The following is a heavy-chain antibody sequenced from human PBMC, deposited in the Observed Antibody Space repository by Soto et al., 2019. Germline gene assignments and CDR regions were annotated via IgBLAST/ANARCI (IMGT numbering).Heavy chain of an antibody. J-gene: IGHJ5*02. CDR3: ARDVGSSGSSRWFDT. V-gene: IGHV3-33*01. D-gene: IGHD3-10*01. Sequence: PGGSLRLSCVASGSTLSNYGMHWVRQAPGKGLEWIALIWYEGTTKYSTDSMKGRFSISRDQSKSTLYLQVNSLRAEDTATYYCARDVGSSGSSRWFDTWGQGTLVTVSS. CDR1: GSTLSNYG. CDR2: IWYEGTTK.